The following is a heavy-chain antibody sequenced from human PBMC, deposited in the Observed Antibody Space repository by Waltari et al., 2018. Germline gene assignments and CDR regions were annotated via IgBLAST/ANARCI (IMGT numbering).Heavy chain of an antibody. CDR3: ARDFLGVRSSWYYYYGMDV. D-gene: IGHD6-13*01. V-gene: IGHV3-21*01. Sequence: EVQLVESGGGLVKPGGSLRLSCAASGFTFSSYSMNWVRQAPGKGLEWVSSISSSSSYIYYADSVKGRFTISRDNAKNSLYLQMNSLRAEDTAVYYCARDFLGVRSSWYYYYGMDVWGQGTTVTVSS. CDR2: ISSSSSYI. J-gene: IGHJ6*02. CDR1: GFTFSSYS.